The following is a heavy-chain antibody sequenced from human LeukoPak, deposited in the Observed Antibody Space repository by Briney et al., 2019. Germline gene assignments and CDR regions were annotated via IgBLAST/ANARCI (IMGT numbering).Heavy chain of an antibody. CDR3: AKGYSSSWYSPVGY. CDR2: IKPHGSEK. D-gene: IGHD6-13*01. J-gene: IGHJ4*02. V-gene: IGHV3-7*03. Sequence: PGGTLRLSCAASGFSFSTYWMSWVRQAPWGGLEWVPNIKPHGSEKYYVDSVKGRFTISRDNAKNSLYLQMNSLRAEDMALYYCAKGYSSSWYSPVGYWGQGTLVTVSS. CDR1: GFSFSTYW.